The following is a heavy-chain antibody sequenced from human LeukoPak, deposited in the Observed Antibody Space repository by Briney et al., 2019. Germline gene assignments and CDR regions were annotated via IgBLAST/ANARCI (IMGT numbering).Heavy chain of an antibody. V-gene: IGHV1-18*01. Sequence: ASVKVSCKASGYTFRNYGITWVRQAPGQGLEWMEGFGTNNGNTDYAQKFQGRVIMTADTSTTTAHMELRSLRSDDTAVYYCARGRLKRVPFTKVAGALDYWGQGTRVTVSS. CDR3: ARGRLKRVPFTKVAGALDY. J-gene: IGHJ4*02. CDR2: FGTNNGNT. CDR1: GYTFRNYG. D-gene: IGHD6-19*01.